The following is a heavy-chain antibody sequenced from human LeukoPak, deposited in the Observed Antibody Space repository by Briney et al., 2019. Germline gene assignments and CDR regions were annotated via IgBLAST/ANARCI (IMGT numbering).Heavy chain of an antibody. V-gene: IGHV3-21*01. Sequence: GGSLRLSCAASGFTFSSYSMNWVRQAPGKGLEWVSSISSSSSYIYYADSVKGRFTISRDNAKNTLYLQMNSLRAEDTAVYYCARDWYYYDSSGYQFRYYYYYYMDVWGKGTTVTISS. J-gene: IGHJ6*03. CDR2: ISSSSSYI. D-gene: IGHD3-22*01. CDR1: GFTFSSYS. CDR3: ARDWYYYDSSGYQFRYYYYYYMDV.